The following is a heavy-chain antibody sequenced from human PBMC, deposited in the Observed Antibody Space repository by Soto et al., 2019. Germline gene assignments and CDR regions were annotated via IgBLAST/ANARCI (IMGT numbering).Heavy chain of an antibody. Sequence: QVQLVQSGAEVKKPGASVKVSCKASGYTFTNSGISWVRQAPGQGLEWMGWISTDNGNTNYAQHLQGRVSMTTDTYTSTAYMDLRSVRSDDTAVYYCARDQGITTFGVYSMYYYGMDVWGQGTTVTVSS. CDR2: ISTDNGNT. CDR3: ARDQGITTFGVYSMYYYGMDV. CDR1: GYTFTNSG. D-gene: IGHD3-3*01. V-gene: IGHV1-18*01. J-gene: IGHJ6*02.